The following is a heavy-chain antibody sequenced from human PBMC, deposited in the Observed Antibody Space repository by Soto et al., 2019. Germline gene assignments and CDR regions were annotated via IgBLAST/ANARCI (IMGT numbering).Heavy chain of an antibody. J-gene: IGHJ5*02. CDR2: MNPNSGNT. D-gene: IGHD3-3*01. Sequence: GASVKVSCKASGYTFTSYDINWVRQATGQGLEWMGWMNPNSGNTGYAQKFQGRVTMTRNTSISTAYMELSSLRSEDTAMYYCARGLEWSWSLDHWGQGTPVTVSS. V-gene: IGHV1-8*01. CDR3: ARGLEWSWSLDH. CDR1: GYTFTSYD.